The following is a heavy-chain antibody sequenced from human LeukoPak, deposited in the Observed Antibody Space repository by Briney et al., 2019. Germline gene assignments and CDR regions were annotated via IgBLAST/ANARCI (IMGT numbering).Heavy chain of an antibody. CDR2: INWNGGST. J-gene: IGHJ6*03. CDR3: ARGVGITGTTIYYYYYMDV. Sequence: PGGSLRLSCAASGFTFDDYGMSWVRQAPGKGLEWVSGINWNGGSTGYADSVKGRFTISRDNAKNSLYLQMNSLRAEDTALYYCARGVGITGTTIYYYYYMDVWGKGTTVTVSS. CDR1: GFTFDDYG. D-gene: IGHD1-7*01. V-gene: IGHV3-20*04.